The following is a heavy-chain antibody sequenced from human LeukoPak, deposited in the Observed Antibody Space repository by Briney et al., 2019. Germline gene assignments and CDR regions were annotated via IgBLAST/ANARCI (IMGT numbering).Heavy chain of an antibody. CDR3: ARANFLYCSSTTCLFDY. J-gene: IGHJ4*02. D-gene: IGHD2-2*01. CDR2: INPNDGDT. Sequence: ASVKVSCRASGYTFTDYYMHWVRQAPGQGFEWMGWINPNDGDTNYAQKFQGRVTMTRDTSISTAHMEVSRLRSDDTAVYYCARANFLYCSSTTCLFDYWGQGTLVTVSS. CDR1: GYTFTDYY. V-gene: IGHV1-2*02.